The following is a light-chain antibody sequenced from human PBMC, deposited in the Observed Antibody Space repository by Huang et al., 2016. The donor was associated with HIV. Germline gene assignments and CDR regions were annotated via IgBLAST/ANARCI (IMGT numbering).Light chain of an antibody. V-gene: IGKV3-15*01. Sequence: EVVMTQSPDTLSVSPRERATVSCKTSQSINNNLAWYQQKPGQAPRLLIYRTSTRANGVPARFSGGGSGTEFTLTISSLQSEDFGIYYCQQSSNWPPIYTFGQGTKLEI. CDR1: QSINNN. CDR2: RTS. J-gene: IGKJ2*01. CDR3: QQSSNWPPIYT.